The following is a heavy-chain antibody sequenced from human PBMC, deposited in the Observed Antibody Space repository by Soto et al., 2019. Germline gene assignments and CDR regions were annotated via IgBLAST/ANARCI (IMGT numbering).Heavy chain of an antibody. D-gene: IGHD5-18*01. CDR1: GFTFSSYG. J-gene: IGHJ6*02. Sequence: VGSLRLSCAASGFTFSSYGMHWVRQAPGKELEWVAVISYDGSNKYYADSVKGRFTISRDNSKNTLYLQMNSLRAEDTAVYYCANALQLWAPGGVWGQGTTVTVSS. CDR2: ISYDGSNK. V-gene: IGHV3-30*18. CDR3: ANALQLWAPGGV.